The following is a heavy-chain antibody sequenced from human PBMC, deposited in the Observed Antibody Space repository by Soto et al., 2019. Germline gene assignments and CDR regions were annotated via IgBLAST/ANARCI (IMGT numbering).Heavy chain of an antibody. CDR2: ISYDGSNK. Sequence: PGGSLRLSCVASGFTFSSYAMHWVRQAPGKGLEWVAVISYDGSNKYYADSVKGRFTISRDNSKNTLYLQMNSLRAEDTAVYYCARDFLQLAFLSGMDVWGQGTTVTVSS. V-gene: IGHV3-30-3*01. J-gene: IGHJ6*02. CDR3: ARDFLQLAFLSGMDV. CDR1: GFTFSSYA. D-gene: IGHD6-6*01.